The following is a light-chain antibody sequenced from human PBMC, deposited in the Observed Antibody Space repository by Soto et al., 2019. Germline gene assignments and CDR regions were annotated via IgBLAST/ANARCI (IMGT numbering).Light chain of an antibody. CDR2: AAS. CDR1: QAIGIY. Sequence: DIQMTQSPSSLSTSVGDRVTITCRASQAIGIYLAWYQQKPGKVPKLLIYAASTLQSGIPSRFFGSGSGTDLTLTINSLQPEDVAAYNCQKYSGAPPTFGHGTKVEIK. CDR3: QKYSGAPPT. J-gene: IGKJ1*01. V-gene: IGKV1-27*01.